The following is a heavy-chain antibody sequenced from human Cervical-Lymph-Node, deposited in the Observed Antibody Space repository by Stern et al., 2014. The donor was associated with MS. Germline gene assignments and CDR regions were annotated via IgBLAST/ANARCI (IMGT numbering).Heavy chain of an antibody. CDR2: MDPTTGNT. CDR3: ARIGRSYYCYHGLDV. D-gene: IGHD1-26*01. V-gene: IGHV1-8*01. J-gene: IGHJ6*02. Sequence: DQLVESGADVKTPGASVKVSCKASGYTFSRYAINWVRQATGQGLEWMAWMDPTTGNTAYEEKFQGRLTMTWDTSISTAYMELSSLTSEDTAVYYCARIGRSYYCYHGLDVWGQGTAVTVSS. CDR1: GYTFSRYA.